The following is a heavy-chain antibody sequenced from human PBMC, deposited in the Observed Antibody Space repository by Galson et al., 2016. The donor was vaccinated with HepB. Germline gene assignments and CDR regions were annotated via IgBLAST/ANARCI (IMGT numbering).Heavy chain of an antibody. CDR3: ARVVFDFHDFWSKWFDP. D-gene: IGHD3-3*01. Sequence: SLRLSCAASGFTFSTHFMTWVCQAPGRGLEWLATINHAGSEKSYVDSVEGRFTISRDNAKNSLFLQMDSLRAEDTAVYYCARVVFDFHDFWSKWFDPWGQGTLVTVSS. CDR1: GFTFSTHF. V-gene: IGHV3-7*01. CDR2: INHAGSEK. J-gene: IGHJ5*02.